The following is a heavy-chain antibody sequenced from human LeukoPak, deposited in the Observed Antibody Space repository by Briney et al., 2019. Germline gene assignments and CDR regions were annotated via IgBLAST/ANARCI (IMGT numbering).Heavy chain of an antibody. Sequence: KPSETLSLTCAVYGGSFSGYYWSWIRHPPGKGLEWIGEINHSGSTNYNPSLKSRVTISVDTSKNQFSLKLSSVTAADTAVYYCAREEAFDIWGQGTMVTVSS. CDR1: GGSFSGYY. V-gene: IGHV4-34*01. J-gene: IGHJ3*02. CDR3: AREEAFDI. CDR2: INHSGST.